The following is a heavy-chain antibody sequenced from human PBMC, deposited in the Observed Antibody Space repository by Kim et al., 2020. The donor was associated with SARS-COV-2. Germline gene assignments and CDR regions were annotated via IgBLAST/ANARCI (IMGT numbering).Heavy chain of an antibody. J-gene: IGHJ3*02. Sequence: SRVTISVDTSKNQFSLKLSSVTAADTAVYYCAREKLYCSGGSCYPHAFDIWGQGTMVTVSS. V-gene: IGHV4-34*01. D-gene: IGHD2-15*01. CDR3: AREKLYCSGGSCYPHAFDI.